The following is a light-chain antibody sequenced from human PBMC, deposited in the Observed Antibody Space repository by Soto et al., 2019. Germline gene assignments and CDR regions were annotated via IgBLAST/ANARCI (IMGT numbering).Light chain of an antibody. Sequence: QSVLTQPPSASGSPGQSVTISCTGTSSGLGAYNYVSWYQQHPGKAPKLIIYEVSKRPSGVPDRFSGYKSGNTASLTVSGLQAEDEAHYYCSSSAGSHDLGVIFGGGTKLTVL. CDR1: SSGLGAYNY. J-gene: IGLJ2*01. CDR2: EVS. CDR3: SSSAGSHDLGVI. V-gene: IGLV2-8*01.